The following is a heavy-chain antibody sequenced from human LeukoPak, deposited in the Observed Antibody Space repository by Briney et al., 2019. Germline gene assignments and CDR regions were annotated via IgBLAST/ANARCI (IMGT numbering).Heavy chain of an antibody. V-gene: IGHV3-23*01. CDR1: GFTFSSYA. D-gene: IGHD3-10*01. CDR2: ISGSGGST. Sequence: GGSLRLSCAASGFTFSSYAMSWVRQAPGKGLEWVSAISGSGGSTYYTDSVKGRFTISRDNSKNTLYLQMNSLRAEDTAVYYCAKDMGSGVRESFDYWGQGTLVTVSS. J-gene: IGHJ4*02. CDR3: AKDMGSGVRESFDY.